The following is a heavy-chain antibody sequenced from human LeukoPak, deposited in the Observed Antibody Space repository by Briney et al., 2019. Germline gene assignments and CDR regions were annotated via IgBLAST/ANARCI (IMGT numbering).Heavy chain of an antibody. CDR2: IYYSGST. Sequence: PSETLSLTCTGSGGSINNSNYYWDWIRQPPGKGLEWIGTIYYSGSTYYNPSLRSPVTISLDTSKNQFSLKLTSVTAADTAVYYCATNLKRCISTRCFSLWFDPWGQGTLVTVSS. J-gene: IGHJ5*02. D-gene: IGHD2-2*01. CDR3: ATNLKRCISTRCFSLWFDP. CDR1: GGSINNSNYY. V-gene: IGHV4-39*07.